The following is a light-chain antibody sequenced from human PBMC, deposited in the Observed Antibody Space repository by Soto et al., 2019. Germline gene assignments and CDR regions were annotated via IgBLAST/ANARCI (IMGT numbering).Light chain of an antibody. CDR1: NIGSES. CDR2: DDS. J-gene: IGLJ1*01. Sequence: SYELSHPPSVSLAPGQTARITCGGNNIGSESVHWYQQRPGQAPVLVVYDDSDRPSGIPERFSGSNSANTATLTISRVEAGDEPDYYCQVWYSSTDLYVFGSGTKVTVL. V-gene: IGLV3-21*02. CDR3: QVWYSSTDLYV.